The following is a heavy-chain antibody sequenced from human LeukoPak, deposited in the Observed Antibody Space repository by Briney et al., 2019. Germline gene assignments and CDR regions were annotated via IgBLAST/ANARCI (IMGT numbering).Heavy chain of an antibody. D-gene: IGHD3/OR15-3a*01. CDR2: IWSDGSNK. CDR1: GFIFSSYG. Sequence: GGSLRLSCAASGFIFSSYGMHWVRQAPGKGLEWVAIIWSDGSNKYYVDSVKGRFTISRDNSKNTPYLQMNSLRVEDTAVYYCARDWTHYGMDVWGQGTTVTVSS. V-gene: IGHV3-33*01. CDR3: ARDWTHYGMDV. J-gene: IGHJ6*02.